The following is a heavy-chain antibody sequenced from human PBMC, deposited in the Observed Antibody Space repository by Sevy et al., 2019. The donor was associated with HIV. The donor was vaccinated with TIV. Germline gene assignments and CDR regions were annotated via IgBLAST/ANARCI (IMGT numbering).Heavy chain of an antibody. Sequence: GGSLRLSCAASGFTFSSYSMNWVRQARGKGLEWVSYISSSRTIYYADSVKGRFTISRDNAKNSLYLQMNSLRDEDTAVYYCASRGYCNGGSCYSGPNDYWGQGTLVTVSS. CDR3: ASRGYCNGGSCYSGPNDY. J-gene: IGHJ4*02. D-gene: IGHD2-15*01. CDR2: ISSSRTI. V-gene: IGHV3-48*02. CDR1: GFTFSSYS.